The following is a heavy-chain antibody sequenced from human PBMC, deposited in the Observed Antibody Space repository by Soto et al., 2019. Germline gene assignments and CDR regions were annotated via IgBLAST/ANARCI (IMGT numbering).Heavy chain of an antibody. V-gene: IGHV3-9*01. J-gene: IGHJ6*02. Sequence: SLRLSCAAPVFTFDDYAMHWVRQAPGKGLEWVSGISWNSGSIGYADSVKGRFTISRDNAKNSLYLQMNSLRAEDTALYYCAKGRNYVILTGYSGYYYYGMDVWGQGTTVTVSS. CDR3: AKGRNYVILTGYSGYYYYGMDV. CDR2: ISWNSGSI. D-gene: IGHD3-9*01. CDR1: VFTFDDYA.